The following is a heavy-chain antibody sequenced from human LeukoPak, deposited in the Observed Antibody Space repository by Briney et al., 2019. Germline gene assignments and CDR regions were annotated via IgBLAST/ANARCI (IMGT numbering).Heavy chain of an antibody. V-gene: IGHV4-34*01. CDR1: GGSITAYY. J-gene: IGHJ4*02. CDR3: ARGSILTGYCFDF. D-gene: IGHD3-9*01. Sequence: PSETPSLTCAVYGGSITAYYWSWIRQTPRGRLEWVGEIHYTGATSYPPSLKRRATISTATSKTQSSLRLSSVTAADTAVYYCARGSILTGYCFDFWGQGALVTVSS. CDR2: IHYTGAT.